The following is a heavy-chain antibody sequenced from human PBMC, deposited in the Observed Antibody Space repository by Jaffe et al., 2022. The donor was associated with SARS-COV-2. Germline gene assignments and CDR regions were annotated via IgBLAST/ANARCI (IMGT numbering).Heavy chain of an antibody. CDR1: GGSISSGVFY. Sequence: QLQLQESGPGLMKPSETLSLTCTVSGGSISSGVFYWGWIRQPPGKGLEWIGSIYYTGTTHYNPSLRRRVTISVDTSKSQFSLELSSVTAADTAVYYCARRLTYSSFDSWGQGTLVTVSS. CDR2: IYYTGTT. J-gene: IGHJ4*02. V-gene: IGHV4-39*01. CDR3: ARRLTYSSFDS. D-gene: IGHD3-9*01.